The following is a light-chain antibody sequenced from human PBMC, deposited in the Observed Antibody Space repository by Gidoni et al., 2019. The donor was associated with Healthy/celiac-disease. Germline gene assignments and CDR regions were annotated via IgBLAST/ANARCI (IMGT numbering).Light chain of an antibody. CDR3: SSYTSSSTDV. Sequence: SALTQPASVSGSPGQSITISCTGTSSDVGGSNYVSWYQQHPGNAPKLMIYDVSKRPSGVSNRLSGSKSGNTAALTISGLQAEDEADYYCSSYTSSSTDVFGTGTKVTVL. J-gene: IGLJ1*01. CDR1: SSDVGGSNY. V-gene: IGLV2-14*01. CDR2: DVS.